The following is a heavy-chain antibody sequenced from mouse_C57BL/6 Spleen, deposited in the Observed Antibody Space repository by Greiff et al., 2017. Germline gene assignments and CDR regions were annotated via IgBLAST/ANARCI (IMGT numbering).Heavy chain of an antibody. J-gene: IGHJ1*03. D-gene: IGHD1-1*01. CDR3: AREGDYYGSHWYFDV. Sequence: EVHLVESEGGLVQPGSSMKLSCTASGFTFSDYYMAWVRQVPEKGLEWVANINYDGSSTYYLDSLKSRFIISRDNAKNILYLQMSSLKSEDTATYYCAREGDYYGSHWYFDVWGTGTTVTVSS. CDR2: INYDGSST. CDR1: GFTFSDYY. V-gene: IGHV5-16*01.